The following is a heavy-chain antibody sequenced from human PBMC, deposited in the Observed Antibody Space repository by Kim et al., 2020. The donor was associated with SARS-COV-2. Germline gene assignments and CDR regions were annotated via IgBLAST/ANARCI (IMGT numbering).Heavy chain of an antibody. D-gene: IGHD3-9*01. Sequence: GGSLRLSCAASGFTFSSYAMHWVRQAPGKGLEWVAVISYDGSNKYYADSVKGRFTISRDNSKNTLYLQMNSLRAEDTAVYYCARDTGTQYYDILTGYPDYWGQGTLVTVSS. CDR1: GFTFSSYA. CDR3: ARDTGTQYYDILTGYPDY. CDR2: ISYDGSNK. V-gene: IGHV3-30-3*01. J-gene: IGHJ4*02.